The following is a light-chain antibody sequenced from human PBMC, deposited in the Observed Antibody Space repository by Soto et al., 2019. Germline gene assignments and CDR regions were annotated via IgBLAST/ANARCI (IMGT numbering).Light chain of an antibody. Sequence: QSVLTQPPSASGTPGQRVTISRSGSSSNIGSKTVNWYQQVPGTAPKLLIYSNNQRPSGVPDRFSGSKSGTSASLAISGLQSEDEADYYCAAWDDSLNGNWVFGGGTKVTVL. CDR3: AAWDDSLNGNWV. CDR1: SSNIGSKT. CDR2: SNN. J-gene: IGLJ3*02. V-gene: IGLV1-44*01.